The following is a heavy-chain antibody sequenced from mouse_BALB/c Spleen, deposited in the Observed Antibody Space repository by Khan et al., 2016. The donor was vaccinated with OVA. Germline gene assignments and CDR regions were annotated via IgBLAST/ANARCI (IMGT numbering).Heavy chain of an antibody. V-gene: IGHV5-9-3*01. Sequence: EVELVESGGDLVKPGGSPKLSCTASGFTFSSYAMSWVRQTPEKRLEWVATISNGGTYTYYPDSVKGRFTISRDNAKNTLDLQMSSLRSEDTAMYYCARPPITTVVATSYWFFDVWGAGTTVTVST. CDR1: GFTFSSYA. J-gene: IGHJ1*01. CDR3: ARPPITTVVATSYWFFDV. D-gene: IGHD1-1*01. CDR2: ISNGGTYT.